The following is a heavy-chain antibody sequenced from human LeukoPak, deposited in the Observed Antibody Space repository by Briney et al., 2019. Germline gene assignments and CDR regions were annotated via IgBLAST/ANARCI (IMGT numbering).Heavy chain of an antibody. V-gene: IGHV3-7*04. Sequence: PGGSLRLSCAASGFTFSSYWMSWIRQAPGKGLNWVANIKLDGSESYYVDSVKGRFTISRDNAKKSLYLQMNSLRAEDTAVYYCARPGNGYNWGRFDFWGQGTLVTVSS. CDR1: GFTFSSYW. CDR3: ARPGNGYNWGRFDF. J-gene: IGHJ4*02. CDR2: IKLDGSES. D-gene: IGHD5-24*01.